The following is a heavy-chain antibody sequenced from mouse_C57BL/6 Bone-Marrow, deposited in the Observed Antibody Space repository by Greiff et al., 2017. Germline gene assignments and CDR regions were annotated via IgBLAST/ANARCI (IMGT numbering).Heavy chain of an antibody. CDR1: GYTFTSYW. J-gene: IGHJ2*01. CDR2: IDPSDSET. D-gene: IGHD2-2*01. CDR3: ASRGYDLYYFDY. Sequence: QVQLKEPGAELVRPGSSVKLSCKASGYTFTSYWMHWVKQRPIQGLEWIGNIDPSDSETHYNQKFKDKATLTVDKSSSTAYMQLSSLTSEDSAVYYCASRGYDLYYFDYWGQGTTLTVSS. V-gene: IGHV1-52*01.